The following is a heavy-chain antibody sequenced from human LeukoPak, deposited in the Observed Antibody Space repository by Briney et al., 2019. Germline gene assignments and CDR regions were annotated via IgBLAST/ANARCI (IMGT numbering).Heavy chain of an antibody. V-gene: IGHV4-59*01. CDR2: IHYSGSP. CDR1: GGSISSYY. J-gene: IGHJ3*02. CDR3: ARVPETTLIIVALVVFDI. Sequence: SETLSLTCTVSGGSISSYYWSWIRQPPGKGLEWIGYIHYSGSPNYNPSLKSRVTISLETPKNQFSLKLSSVTAADTAMYYCARVPETTLIIVALVVFDIWGQGTMVTVSS. D-gene: IGHD3-22*01.